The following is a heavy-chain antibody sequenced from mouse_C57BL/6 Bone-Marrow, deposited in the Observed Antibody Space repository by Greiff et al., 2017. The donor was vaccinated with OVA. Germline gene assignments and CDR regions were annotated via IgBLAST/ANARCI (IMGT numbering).Heavy chain of an antibody. CDR1: GYAFSSSW. J-gene: IGHJ1*03. CDR2: IYPGDGDT. V-gene: IGHV1-82*01. D-gene: IGHD1-1*01. Sequence: VQLQQSGPELVKPGASVKISCKASGYAFSSSWMNWVKQRPGQGLEWIGRIYPGDGDTNYNGKFKGKATLTADKSSSTAYMQLSSLTSEDSAVYFCARKDGSRHWYFDVWGTGTTVTVSS. CDR3: ARKDGSRHWYFDV.